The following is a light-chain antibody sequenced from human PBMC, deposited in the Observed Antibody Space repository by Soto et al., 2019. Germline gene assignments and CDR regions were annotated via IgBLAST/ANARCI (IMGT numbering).Light chain of an antibody. V-gene: IGKV1-8*01. CDR1: QGISSY. Sequence: AIRMTQSPSSLSASTGDRVTITCRASQGISSYLAWYQQKPGKAPKLLIYAASTLQSGVPSRFSGSGSGTDFTVTISCLQSEDFATYYCQQYYSYPRTCGQGNKVEIK. CDR2: AAS. CDR3: QQYYSYPRT. J-gene: IGKJ1*01.